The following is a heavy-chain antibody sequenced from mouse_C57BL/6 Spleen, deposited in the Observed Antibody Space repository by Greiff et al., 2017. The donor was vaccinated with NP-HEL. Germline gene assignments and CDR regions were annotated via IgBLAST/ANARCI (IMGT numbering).Heavy chain of an antibody. CDR1: GYAFSSSW. CDR3: ARGPNYDLYAMDY. Sequence: QVQLQQSGPELVKPGASVKISCKASGYAFSSSWMNWVKQRPGKGLEWIGRIYPGDGDTNYNAKFKGKATLTADKSSSTAYMQLSSLTSEDSAVYFCARGPNYDLYAMDYWGQGTSVTVSS. CDR2: IYPGDGDT. J-gene: IGHJ4*01. V-gene: IGHV1-82*01. D-gene: IGHD2-1*01.